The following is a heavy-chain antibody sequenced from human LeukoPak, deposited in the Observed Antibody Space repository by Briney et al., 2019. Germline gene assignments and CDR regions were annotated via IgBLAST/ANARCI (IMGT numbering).Heavy chain of an antibody. D-gene: IGHD4-23*01. V-gene: IGHV1-69*05. CDR3: ALGPPASGGWEFLPPGY. J-gene: IGHJ4*02. Sequence: SVKVSCKASGGIFSNYALSWVRQAPGQGLEWMGGVIPIFGATNFAQKFQGRVTMTTDESTATAYMELGSLRSEDTAVYYCALGPPASGGWEFLPPGYWGQGTLVTVSS. CDR2: VIPIFGAT. CDR1: GGIFSNYA.